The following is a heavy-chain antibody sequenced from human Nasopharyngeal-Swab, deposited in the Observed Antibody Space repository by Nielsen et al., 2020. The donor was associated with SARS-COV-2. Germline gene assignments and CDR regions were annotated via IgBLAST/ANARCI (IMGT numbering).Heavy chain of an antibody. D-gene: IGHD2/OR15-2a*01. J-gene: IGHJ4*02. V-gene: IGHV4-61*01. CDR2: NYYSGST. CDR1: GGSVSSGSYY. CDR3: ARGPEYALFDF. Sequence: SETLSLTCTVSGGSVSSGSYYWSWIRQPPGKGLEWIGYNYYSGSTNYNPSLKSRVTISIDTSKNQFSLKLSPVTAADTAVYYCARGPEYALFDFWGQGTLVTVSS.